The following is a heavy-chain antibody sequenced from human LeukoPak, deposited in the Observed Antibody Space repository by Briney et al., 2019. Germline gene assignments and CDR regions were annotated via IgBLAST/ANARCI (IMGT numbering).Heavy chain of an antibody. J-gene: IGHJ4*02. CDR3: ARECGGDCYSDFDY. CDR1: GGTFSSYT. V-gene: IGHV1-8*02. D-gene: IGHD2-21*01. CDR2: MNPNSGNT. Sequence: ASVKVSCKASGGTFSSYTISWVRQATGQGLEWMGWMNPNSGNTGYAQKFQGRVTMTRNTSISTAYMELSSLRSDDTAVYYCARECGGDCYSDFDYWGQGTLVTVSS.